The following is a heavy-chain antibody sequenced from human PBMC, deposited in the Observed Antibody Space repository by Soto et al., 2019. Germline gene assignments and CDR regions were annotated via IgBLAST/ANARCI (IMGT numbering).Heavy chain of an antibody. CDR3: ARAYDSNGNHAFDI. CDR2: IYSSGST. V-gene: IGHV4-4*07. D-gene: IGHD3-22*01. CDR1: GGSISGYF. Sequence: SETLSPTGTVSGGSISGYFWSWIRQPAGKGLGWIGRIYSSGSTNYNPSLNSRITMSVDTSKNQFSLKLSSVSAADTAVYYCARAYDSNGNHAFDIWGQGTLVTV. J-gene: IGHJ3*02.